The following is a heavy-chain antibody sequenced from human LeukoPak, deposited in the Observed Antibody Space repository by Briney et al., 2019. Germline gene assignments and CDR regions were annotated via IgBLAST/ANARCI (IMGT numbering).Heavy chain of an antibody. V-gene: IGHV4-39*01. D-gene: IGHD5-12*01. CDR2: IYYSGST. CDR3: ARYSGFQFDY. CDR1: GGSISSNYYY. Sequence: SETLSLTCTVSGGSISSNYYYWGWIRQPPGEGLEWIGNIYYSGSTYYNPSLKSRVTISVDTSKNQFSLKLSSVTAADTAVYYCARYSGFQFDYWGQGTLVTVSS. J-gene: IGHJ4*02.